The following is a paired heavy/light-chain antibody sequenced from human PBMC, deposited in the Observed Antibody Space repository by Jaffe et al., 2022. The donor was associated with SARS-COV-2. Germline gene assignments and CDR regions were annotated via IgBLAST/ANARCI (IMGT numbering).Heavy chain of an antibody. V-gene: IGHV4-31*03. Sequence: QVQLQESGPGLVKPSQTLSLTCSVSGGSISSGGYYWSWIRQQPGKGLEWIGYIYYTGNAYYNPSLKSRLSMSVDTSKNQFSLKLTSVTAADTAVYFCARGGEAYFGSSSFLGHWGQGALVTVSS. J-gene: IGHJ4*02. CDR1: GGSISSGGYY. D-gene: IGHD3-10*01. CDR3: ARGGEAYFGSSSFLGH. CDR2: IYYTGNA.
Light chain of an antibody. CDR2: WAS. CDR3: QQYYNTPYT. V-gene: IGKV4-1*01. Sequence: DIVMTQSPDSLAVSLGERATINCKSSQSVLNSSNNKNYLGWYQHKRGQPPKLLIYWASTRESGVPDRFSGSGSGTDFTLTISGLQAEDVAVYFCQQYYNTPYTFGQGTKLEIK. CDR1: QSVLNSSNNKNY. J-gene: IGKJ2*01.